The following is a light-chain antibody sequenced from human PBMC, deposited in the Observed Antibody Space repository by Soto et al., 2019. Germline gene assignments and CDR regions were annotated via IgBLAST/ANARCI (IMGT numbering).Light chain of an antibody. CDR1: QSISSW. CDR2: YAS. J-gene: IGKJ1*01. Sequence: GCRVTITCRASQSISSWLAWYQQKPGKAPRLLIYYASTLDRGVPSRFSGSGSGTEFTLTISSLQSDDFATYYCQQYHSYRTFGQGTKVDIK. V-gene: IGKV1-5*01. CDR3: QQYHSYRT.